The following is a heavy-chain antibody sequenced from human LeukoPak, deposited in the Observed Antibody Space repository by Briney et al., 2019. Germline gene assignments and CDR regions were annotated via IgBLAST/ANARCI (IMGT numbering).Heavy chain of an antibody. CDR3: ARGRCYYDFWSGYYCVAHFDY. Sequence: PGGSLRLSCAASGFTFSSYWMSWVRQAPGKGLEWVANIKQDGSEEYYVDSVKGRFTISRDNAKNSLYLQMNSLRAEDTAVYYCARGRCYYDFWSGYYCVAHFDYWGQGTLVTVSS. V-gene: IGHV3-7*01. D-gene: IGHD3-3*01. CDR2: IKQDGSEE. J-gene: IGHJ4*02. CDR1: GFTFSSYW.